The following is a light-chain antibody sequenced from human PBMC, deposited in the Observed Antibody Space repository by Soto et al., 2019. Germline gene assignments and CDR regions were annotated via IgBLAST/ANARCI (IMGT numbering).Light chain of an antibody. J-gene: IGKJ2*01. V-gene: IGKV3-20*01. CDR2: ATS. CDR3: QQYGSSPPYT. CDR1: QSVGNN. Sequence: EIVVTQSPATLSVSPGERATLSCRASQSVGNNFAWYQQKPGQAPRLLIFATSTRATGVPARFSGSGSGTDFTLTISRLEPEDSAVYYCQQYGSSPPYTFGQGTKLEIK.